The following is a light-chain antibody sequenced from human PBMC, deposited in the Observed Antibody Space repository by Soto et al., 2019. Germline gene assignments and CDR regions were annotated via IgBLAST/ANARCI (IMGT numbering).Light chain of an antibody. CDR3: SSYAASHSYV. CDR2: EVS. CDR1: SSDVGGYNY. Sequence: QSALTQPPSASGSPGQSVTISCTGTSSDVGGYNYISWYQHHPGKVPKLMIYEVSKRPSGVPDRFSGSRSGNTASLTVSGLQAEDEADYYCSSYAASHSYVFGTGTKLTVL. J-gene: IGLJ1*01. V-gene: IGLV2-8*01.